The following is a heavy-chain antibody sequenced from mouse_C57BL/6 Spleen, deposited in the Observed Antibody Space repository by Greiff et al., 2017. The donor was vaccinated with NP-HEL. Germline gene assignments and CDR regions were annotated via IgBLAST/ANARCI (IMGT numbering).Heavy chain of an antibody. V-gene: IGHV5-16*01. CDR3: ARKEITVDYFDY. CDR1: GFTFSDYY. CDR2: INYDGSST. J-gene: IGHJ2*01. D-gene: IGHD1-1*01. Sequence: EVHLVESEGGLVQPGSSMKLSCTASGFTFSDYYMAWVRQVPEKGLEWVANINYDGSSTYYLDSLKSRFIISRDNAKNILYLQMSSLKSEDTATYYCARKEITVDYFDYWGQGTTLTVSS.